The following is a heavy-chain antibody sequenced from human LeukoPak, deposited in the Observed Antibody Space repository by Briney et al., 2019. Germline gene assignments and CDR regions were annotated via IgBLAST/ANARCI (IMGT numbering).Heavy chain of an antibody. D-gene: IGHD2-2*01. CDR3: ARARPDIVVVPAAMLDYYYYMDV. V-gene: IGHV1-8*01. Sequence: ASVKVSCKASGYTFTSYDINWVRQATGQGLEWMGWMNPNSGNTGYAQKFQGRVTMTRNTSISIAYMELSSLRSEDTAVYYCARARPDIVVVPAAMLDYYYYMDVWGKGTTVTISS. CDR1: GYTFTSYD. J-gene: IGHJ6*03. CDR2: MNPNSGNT.